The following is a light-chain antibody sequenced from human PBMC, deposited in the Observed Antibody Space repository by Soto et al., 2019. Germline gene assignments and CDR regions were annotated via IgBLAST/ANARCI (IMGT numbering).Light chain of an antibody. J-gene: IGKJ1*01. V-gene: IGKV3-11*01. Sequence: IVLTQSPATLSLSPGERATLSCMASQSVSSYLAWYQQKPGQAPRLLIYDASNRATGIPARFSGSGSGTDFTLTISSLEPEDFAVYYCQQSSNWPQGNFGQGTKVDIK. CDR2: DAS. CDR3: QQSSNWPQGN. CDR1: QSVSSY.